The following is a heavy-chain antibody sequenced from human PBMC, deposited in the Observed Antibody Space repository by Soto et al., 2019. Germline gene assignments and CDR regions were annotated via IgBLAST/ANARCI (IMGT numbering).Heavy chain of an antibody. CDR1: GFTFNNYA. J-gene: IGHJ4*02. CDR3: AKGRGGSGSLTPRVDF. D-gene: IGHD3-10*01. V-gene: IGHV3-23*01. Sequence: EVQLLASGGGLVQPGGSLRLSCAASGFTFNNYAMTWVRQAPGKGLEWVSAISGGGDTTSYADSVKGRFTVSRDGSKHTLYLQMSSLRAEDTALYYCAKGRGGSGSLTPRVDFWGQGTLVTVSS. CDR2: ISGGGDTT.